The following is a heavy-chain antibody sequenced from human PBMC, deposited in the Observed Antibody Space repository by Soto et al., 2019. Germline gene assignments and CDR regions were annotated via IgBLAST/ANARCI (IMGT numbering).Heavy chain of an antibody. Sequence: ASVKVSCKASGYTFTSYYMHWVRQAPGQGLEWMGIINPSGGSTSYAQKFQGRVTMTRDTSTGTVYMELSSLRSEDTAVYYCARVGSGWYVAFDIWGQGTMVTVSS. CDR2: INPSGGST. J-gene: IGHJ3*02. D-gene: IGHD6-19*01. CDR3: ARVGSGWYVAFDI. V-gene: IGHV1-46*03. CDR1: GYTFTSYY.